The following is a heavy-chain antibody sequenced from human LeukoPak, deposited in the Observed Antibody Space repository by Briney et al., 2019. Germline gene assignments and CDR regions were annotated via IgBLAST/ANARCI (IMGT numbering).Heavy chain of an antibody. V-gene: IGHV3-66*01. D-gene: IGHD3-22*01. CDR1: GFTFSSYA. J-gene: IGHJ4*02. CDR3: GSSGYYPLCYFDY. CDR2: IYSGGDT. Sequence: GSLRLSCAASGFTFSSYAMSWVRQAPGKGLEWVSVIYSGGDTYYADSVKGRFTISRDNSKNTLYLQMNSLRTEDTAVYYCGSSGYYPLCYFDYWGQGTLVTVSS.